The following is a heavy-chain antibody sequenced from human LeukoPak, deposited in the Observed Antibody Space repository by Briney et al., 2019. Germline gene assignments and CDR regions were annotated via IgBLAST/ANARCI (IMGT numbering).Heavy chain of an antibody. D-gene: IGHD3-9*01. Sequence: GGSLRLSCAVSGITLSNYAMSWVRQAPGKGLEWVSAISGSGGSTYYADSVKGRFTISRDNSKNTLYLQMNSLRAEDTAVYYCANDAYDRTSYFDYWGQGTLVTVSS. CDR1: GITLSNYA. CDR3: ANDAYDRTSYFDY. J-gene: IGHJ4*02. CDR2: ISGSGGST. V-gene: IGHV3-23*01.